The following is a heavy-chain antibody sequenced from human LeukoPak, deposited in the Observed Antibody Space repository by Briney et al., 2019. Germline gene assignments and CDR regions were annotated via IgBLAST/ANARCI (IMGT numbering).Heavy chain of an antibody. CDR1: GGSFSGYY. V-gene: IGHV4-34*01. CDR2: INHSGST. Sequence: PSETLSLTCAVYGGSFSGYYWSWIRQPPGKGLEWIGEINHSGSTNYNPSLKSRVTISVDTSKNQFSLKLSSVTAADTAVYYCARAHYDYVWGSYRYTHYFDYWGQGTLVTVSS. D-gene: IGHD3-16*02. J-gene: IGHJ4*02. CDR3: ARAHYDYVWGSYRYTHYFDY.